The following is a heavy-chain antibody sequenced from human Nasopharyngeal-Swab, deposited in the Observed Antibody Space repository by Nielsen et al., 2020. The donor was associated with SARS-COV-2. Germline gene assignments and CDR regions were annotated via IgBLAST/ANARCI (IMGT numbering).Heavy chain of an antibody. J-gene: IGHJ5*02. CDR3: ARRSDWFDP. CDR2: INQTGST. V-gene: IGHV4-34*01. Sequence: LRLSCAVYVGSFSGYYWSWIRQPPGKGLEWIGEINQTGSTYYTPSLKCRVTISVDTSKNQFSLKRSSVTAADTAVYYCARRSDWFDPWGQGTLVTVSS. CDR1: VGSFSGYY.